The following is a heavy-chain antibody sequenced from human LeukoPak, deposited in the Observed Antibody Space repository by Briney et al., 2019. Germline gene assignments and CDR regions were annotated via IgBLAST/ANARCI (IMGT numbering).Heavy chain of an antibody. CDR3: ARDAGIAVAGTASLSCDY. J-gene: IGHJ4*02. V-gene: IGHV3-48*03. Sequence: PWGSLRLSCAASGFTFSSYDMNWVRQAPGKGLEWVSYISSSGSTIYYADSVKGRFTISRDNAKNSLYMQMNSLRAEDTAVYYCARDAGIAVAGTASLSCDYWGQGTLVTVSS. CDR1: GFTFSSYD. CDR2: ISSSGSTI. D-gene: IGHD6-19*01.